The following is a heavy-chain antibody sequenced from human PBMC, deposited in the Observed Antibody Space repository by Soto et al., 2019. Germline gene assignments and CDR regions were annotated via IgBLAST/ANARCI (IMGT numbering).Heavy chain of an antibody. V-gene: IGHV5-51*01. D-gene: IGHD2-2*02. CDR1: GYSFTSYL. Sequence: GESLKISCKGSGYSFTSYLIGWVRQMPGKGREWMGIIYPGGSDTRYSPSFQGQVTISADKSISTAYLQWSSLKASDTAMYYCARLRYCSSTSCYTPFDIWGQGTMVTVSS. CDR2: IYPGGSDT. J-gene: IGHJ3*02. CDR3: ARLRYCSSTSCYTPFDI.